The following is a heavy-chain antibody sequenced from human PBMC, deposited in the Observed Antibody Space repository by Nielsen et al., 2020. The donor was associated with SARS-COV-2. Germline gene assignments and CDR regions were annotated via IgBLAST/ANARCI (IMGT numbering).Heavy chain of an antibody. D-gene: IGHD3-10*01. V-gene: IGHV5-51*01. Sequence: VRKMHGKGLEWMGIIYPGDSDTRYSPSFQGQVPISADKSISTAYLQWSSLKASDTAMYYCARQEGWFGESSFDYWGQGTLVTVSS. CDR3: ARQEGWFGESSFDY. J-gene: IGHJ4*02. CDR2: IYPGDSDT.